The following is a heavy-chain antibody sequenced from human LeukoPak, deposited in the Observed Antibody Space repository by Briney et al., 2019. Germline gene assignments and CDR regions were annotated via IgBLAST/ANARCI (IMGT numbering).Heavy chain of an antibody. J-gene: IGHJ4*02. CDR3: ARVRAARIFDY. CDR1: GYTFTSYG. Sequence: RASVKVSCKASGYTFTSYGISLVRQAPGQGLEWMGWISAYNGNTNYAQKLQGRVTMTTDTSTSTAYMELRSLRSDDTAVYYCARVRAARIFDYWGQGTLVTVSS. D-gene: IGHD6-6*01. V-gene: IGHV1-18*01. CDR2: ISAYNGNT.